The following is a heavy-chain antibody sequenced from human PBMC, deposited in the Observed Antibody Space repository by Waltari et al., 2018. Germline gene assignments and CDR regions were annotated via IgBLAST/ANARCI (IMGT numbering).Heavy chain of an antibody. CDR2: FYYSGSP. Sequence: QVQLQESGPGLVKPSETLSLTCTVSGGSISSYYWSWIRQPPVKGLEWIGYFYYSGSPNYNPSLKSRVTISVDTSKNQFSLKLSSVTAADTAVYYCARGPGYSYGLPYYFDYWGQGTLVTVSS. CDR3: ARGPGYSYGLPYYFDY. D-gene: IGHD5-18*01. J-gene: IGHJ4*02. CDR1: GGSISSYY. V-gene: IGHV4-59*01.